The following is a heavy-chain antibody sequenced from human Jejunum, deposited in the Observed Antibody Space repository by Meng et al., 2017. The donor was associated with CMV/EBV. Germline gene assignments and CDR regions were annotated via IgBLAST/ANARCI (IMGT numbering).Heavy chain of an antibody. CDR3: VRGSTTGGLDP. CDR2: TYYRSSWAQ. CDR1: IATSDRAR. J-gene: IGHJ5*02. V-gene: IGHV6-1*01. Sequence: IATSDRARGSWIRQPPTRGIGWLGRTYYRSSWAQEYELYVKSRTTINPDTANNQFSLHRNAVTPEDTAVYYCVRGSTTGGLDPWGQGTLVTVSS. D-gene: IGHD1-1*01.